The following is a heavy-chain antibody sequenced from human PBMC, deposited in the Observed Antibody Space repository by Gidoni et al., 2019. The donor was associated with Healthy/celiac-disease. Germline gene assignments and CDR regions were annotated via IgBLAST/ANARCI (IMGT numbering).Heavy chain of an antibody. J-gene: IGHJ4*02. Sequence: QVQLQQWGAGLLKPSETLSPNCAVYGGSFRGYYWSWIRKPPGTGLEWIGEINHSGSTNYNPSLKSRVTISVDTSKNQFSLKLSSVTAADTAVYYCARGLRYCSSTSCYASGGGRTGSFDYWGQGTLVTVSS. CDR3: ARGLRYCSSTSCYASGGGRTGSFDY. CDR2: INHSGST. D-gene: IGHD2-2*01. V-gene: IGHV4-34*01. CDR1: GGSFRGYY.